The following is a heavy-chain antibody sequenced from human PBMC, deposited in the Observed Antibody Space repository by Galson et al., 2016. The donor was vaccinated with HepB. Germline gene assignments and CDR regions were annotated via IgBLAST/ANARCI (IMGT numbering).Heavy chain of an antibody. CDR1: GYNFLSFG. CDR2: INGYDGNT. CDR3: ARKTSVGFDY. J-gene: IGHJ4*02. Sequence: CKASGYNFLSFGISWMRQAPGQGLEWMGWINGYDGNTNHAQNFQGRVTMTTDTSTKIAYMELRGLRPDDTAIYFCARKTSVGFDYWGQGTLVAVSS. D-gene: IGHD1-26*01. V-gene: IGHV1-18*01.